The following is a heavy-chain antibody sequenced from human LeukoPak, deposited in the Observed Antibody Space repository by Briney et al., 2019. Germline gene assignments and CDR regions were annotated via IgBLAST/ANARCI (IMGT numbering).Heavy chain of an antibody. CDR1: GFTFDDHG. J-gene: IGHJ4*02. Sequence: GSLRLSCAASGFTFDDHGMSWVRQPPGKGLEWIGEINHSGSTNYNPSLKSRVTISVDTSKNQFSLKLSSVTAADTAVYYCARGRGYSSSWYFDYWGQGTLVTVSS. CDR3: ARGRGYSSSWYFDY. CDR2: INHSGST. D-gene: IGHD6-13*01. V-gene: IGHV4-34*01.